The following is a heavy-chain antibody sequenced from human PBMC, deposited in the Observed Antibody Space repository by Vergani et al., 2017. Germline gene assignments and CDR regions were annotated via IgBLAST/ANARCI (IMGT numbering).Heavy chain of an antibody. J-gene: IGHJ4*02. D-gene: IGHD1-26*01. CDR3: ARGRVGSPDY. V-gene: IGHV4-34*01. Sequence: QVQLQQWGAGLLKPSETLSLTCAVSGGSFSGYYWSWIRQPPGKGLEWIGEINHSGSTNYNPSLKSRVTISVDTSKNQFSLKLSSVTAADTAVYYCARGRVGSPDYWGQGTLVTVSS. CDR1: GGSFSGYY. CDR2: INHSGST.